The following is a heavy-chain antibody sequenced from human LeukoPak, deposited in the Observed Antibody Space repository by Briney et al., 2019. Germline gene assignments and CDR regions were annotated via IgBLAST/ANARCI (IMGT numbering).Heavy chain of an antibody. CDR1: GFTFSSYS. Sequence: GGSLRLSCAASGFTFSSYSMNWVRQAPGKGLEWVSYISSSSSTIYYADSVKGRFTISRDNSKNTLYLQMNSLRAEDTAVYYCAREVGYSSGWYLDYWGQGTLATVSS. D-gene: IGHD6-19*01. J-gene: IGHJ4*02. CDR2: ISSSSSTI. CDR3: AREVGYSSGWYLDY. V-gene: IGHV3-48*01.